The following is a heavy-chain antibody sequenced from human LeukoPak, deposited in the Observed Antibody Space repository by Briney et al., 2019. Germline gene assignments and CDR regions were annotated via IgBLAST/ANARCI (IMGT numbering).Heavy chain of an antibody. J-gene: IGHJ4*02. D-gene: IGHD3-3*01. V-gene: IGHV3-23*01. Sequence: GGSLRLSCAASGFNFATYAMTWVRQAPGKGLEWVSAISGSGAGTYYADSVRGRFTISRDNSKNTLYLQMNSLRAEDTAVYYCVKDGRSGYYPGDVYWGQGTLVTVSS. CDR2: ISGSGAGT. CDR3: VKDGRSGYYPGDVY. CDR1: GFNFATYA.